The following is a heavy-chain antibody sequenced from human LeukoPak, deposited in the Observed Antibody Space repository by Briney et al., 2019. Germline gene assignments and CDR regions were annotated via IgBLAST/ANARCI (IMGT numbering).Heavy chain of an antibody. V-gene: IGHV3-9*01. D-gene: IGHD6-19*01. CDR3: AKVDGYNSGWYDS. CDR2: ISWNSGNI. Sequence: GGSLRLSCVASGFTFDDYGMHWVRQPPGKGLEWVSGISWNSGNIGYADSVKGRFTISRDNAKNSLYLQMDILKPEDTAFYYCAKVDGYNSGWYDSWGQGTLVTVSS. J-gene: IGHJ5*01. CDR1: GFTFDDYG.